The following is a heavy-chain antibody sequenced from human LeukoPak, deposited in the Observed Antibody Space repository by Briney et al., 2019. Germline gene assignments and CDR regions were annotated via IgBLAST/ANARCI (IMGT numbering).Heavy chain of an antibody. J-gene: IGHJ5*02. CDR1: GDTLTELS. Sequence: ASVKVSCKVSGDTLTELSMHWVRQAPGKGLEWMGGFDPQDGETIYAQKFQGRVSTTEDTSTDTAYLELSSLRSEDTAVYYCAREAGYRYYYDSSGYYQLQYNWFDPWGQGTLVTVSS. D-gene: IGHD3-22*01. CDR2: FDPQDGET. V-gene: IGHV1-24*01. CDR3: AREAGYRYYYDSSGYYQLQYNWFDP.